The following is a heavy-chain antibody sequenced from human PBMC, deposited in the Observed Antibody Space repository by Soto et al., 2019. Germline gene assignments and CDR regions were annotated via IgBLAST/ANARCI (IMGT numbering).Heavy chain of an antibody. CDR1: GFTFSSYS. CDR2: ISGSGGST. D-gene: IGHD2-2*02. Sequence: PGVSLRLSFAASGFTFSSYSMSWVRQAPGKGLEWVSAISGSGGSTYYADSVKGRFTISRDNSKNTLYLQMNSLRAEDTAVYYCAKDLVVVVTAAIEYFQHWGQGT. J-gene: IGHJ1*01. CDR3: AKDLVVVVTAAIEYFQH. V-gene: IGHV3-23*01.